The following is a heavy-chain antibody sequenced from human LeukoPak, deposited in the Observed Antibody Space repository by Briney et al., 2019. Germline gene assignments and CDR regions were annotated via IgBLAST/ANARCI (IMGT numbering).Heavy chain of an antibody. D-gene: IGHD3-3*01. CDR2: IREDGSEK. Sequence: PGGSLRLSGAASGFTFSSYWMTWVRQAPGKGLEWVANIREDGSEKYYVDSVKGRFTISRDNAKNSLYLQVNSLRAEDTAVYYCAKVNYDFWSGYSYYYYMDVWGKGTTVTVSS. J-gene: IGHJ6*03. V-gene: IGHV3-7*01. CDR1: GFTFSSYW. CDR3: AKVNYDFWSGYSYYYYMDV.